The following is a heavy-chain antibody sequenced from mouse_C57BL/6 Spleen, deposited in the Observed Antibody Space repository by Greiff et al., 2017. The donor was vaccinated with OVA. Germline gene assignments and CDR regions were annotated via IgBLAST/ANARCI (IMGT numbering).Heavy chain of an antibody. CDR1: GYTFTEYT. CDR2: FYPGSGRI. V-gene: IGHV1-62-2*01. D-gene: IGHD1-1*01. Sequence: QVQLQQSGAELVKPGASVKLSCKASGYTFTEYTIHWVKPRSGQGLEWIWWFYPGSGRIKYHETFKDKATLNADKSSSTVYMELSRLTSEDSAVYFCARHEYYYGSSPYYFDYWGQGTTLTVSS. CDR3: ARHEYYYGSSPYYFDY. J-gene: IGHJ2*01.